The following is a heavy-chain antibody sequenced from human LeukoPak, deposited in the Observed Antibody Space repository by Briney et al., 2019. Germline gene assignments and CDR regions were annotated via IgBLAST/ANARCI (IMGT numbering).Heavy chain of an antibody. Sequence: GASVKVSCKASGGTFSSYAISWVRQAPGQGLEWTGGIIPIFGTANYAQKFQGRVTITADESTSTAYMELSSLRSEDTAVYYCARGPLLWFGELRNWFDPWGQGTLVTVSS. CDR2: IIPIFGTA. V-gene: IGHV1-69*13. CDR1: GGTFSSYA. D-gene: IGHD3-10*01. J-gene: IGHJ5*02. CDR3: ARGPLLWFGELRNWFDP.